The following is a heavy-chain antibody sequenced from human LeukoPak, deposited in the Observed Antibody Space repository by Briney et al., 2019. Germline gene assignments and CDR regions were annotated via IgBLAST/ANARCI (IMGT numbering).Heavy chain of an antibody. CDR2: ISDSGNST. Sequence: GGSVTLLCGAWSYILRLCAMMGLRQPPGKGLEWVSAISDSGNSTYYVDSVKGRFTISRDNSKNTLYLQMNSLRADDTAVYYCAKDARRSSGWYFFDHWGQGILVTVSS. V-gene: IGHV3-23*01. CDR3: AKDARRSSGWYFFDH. D-gene: IGHD6-19*01. CDR1: SYILRLCA. J-gene: IGHJ4*02.